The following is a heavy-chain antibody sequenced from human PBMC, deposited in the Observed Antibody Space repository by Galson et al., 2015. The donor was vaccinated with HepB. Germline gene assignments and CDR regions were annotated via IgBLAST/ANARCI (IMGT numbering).Heavy chain of an antibody. V-gene: IGHV3-11*06. Sequence: SLRLSCAASGFTFSDYYMIWTRQAPGKGLEWVSYISSTGSFTKYADSVKGRFTISRDNAKNSLFLQMSSLRADDTAVYYCARGTTLDAMDVWGQGTTVTVSS. CDR2: ISSTGSFT. J-gene: IGHJ6*02. D-gene: IGHD4-23*01. CDR3: ARGTTLDAMDV. CDR1: GFTFSDYY.